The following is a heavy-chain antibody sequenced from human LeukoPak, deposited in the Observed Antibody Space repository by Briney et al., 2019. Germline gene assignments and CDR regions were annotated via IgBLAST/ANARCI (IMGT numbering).Heavy chain of an antibody. V-gene: IGHV3-48*01. CDR1: GFAFSTYG. J-gene: IGHJ4*02. D-gene: IGHD6-25*01. Sequence: GGSLRLSCTASGFAFSTYGMNWVRQAPGKGLEWVSYISSSNTIYYADSVKGRFTISRDNAKNSLYLQMTSLRAEDTAVYYCARDSAAHGGFWGQGTPVIVSS. CDR3: ARDSAAHGGF. CDR2: ISSSNTI.